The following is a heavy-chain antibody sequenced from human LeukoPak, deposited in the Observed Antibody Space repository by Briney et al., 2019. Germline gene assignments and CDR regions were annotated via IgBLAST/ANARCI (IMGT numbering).Heavy chain of an antibody. CDR3: ARDYYDSSGYLHD. Sequence: PGGSLRLSCAASGFTFSSYSMNWVRQAPGKGLEWVSSISSSSSYIYYADSVKGRFTISRDNSKNTLYLQMNSLRAEDTAVYYCARDYYDSSGYLHDWGQGTLVTVSS. CDR2: ISSSSSYI. J-gene: IGHJ4*02. CDR1: GFTFSSYS. D-gene: IGHD3-22*01. V-gene: IGHV3-21*01.